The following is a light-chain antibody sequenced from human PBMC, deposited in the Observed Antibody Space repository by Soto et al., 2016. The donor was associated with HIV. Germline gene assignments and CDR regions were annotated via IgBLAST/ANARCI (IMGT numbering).Light chain of an antibody. CDR1: SLRSYY. Sequence: SSELTQDPAVSVALGQTVRITCQGDSLRSYYASWYQQKPGQAPILVIYAKNNWPSGIPDRFSGSSSGNTASLTITGAQAEDEADYYCNSRDSSGNHVVFGGGTKLTVL. V-gene: IGLV3-19*01. CDR3: NSRDSSGNHVV. CDR2: AKN. J-gene: IGLJ2*01.